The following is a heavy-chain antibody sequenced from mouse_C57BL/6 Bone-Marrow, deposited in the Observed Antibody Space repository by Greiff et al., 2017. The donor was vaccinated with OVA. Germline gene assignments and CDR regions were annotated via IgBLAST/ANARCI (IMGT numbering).Heavy chain of an antibody. CDR2: IYPGSGST. Sequence: VQLQQPGAELVKPGASVKVSCKASGYTFTSYWMHWVKQRPGQGLEWIGDIYPGSGSTNYNEKFKSKATLTVDTSSSTAYMQLSSLTSEDSAVYYCARDRYSNYVYWYFDVWGTGTTVTVSS. CDR1: GYTFTSYW. D-gene: IGHD2-5*01. J-gene: IGHJ1*03. V-gene: IGHV1-55*01. CDR3: ARDRYSNYVYWYFDV.